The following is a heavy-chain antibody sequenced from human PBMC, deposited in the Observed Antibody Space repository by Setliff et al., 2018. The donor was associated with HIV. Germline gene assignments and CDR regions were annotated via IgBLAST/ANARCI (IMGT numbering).Heavy chain of an antibody. D-gene: IGHD2-8*02. CDR1: GYTFGGNY. V-gene: IGHV1-2*02. CDR3: ARVQVGDPYYPYYYMDV. CDR2: INPNTGLT. J-gene: IGHJ6*03. Sequence: VASVKVSCKASGYTFGGNYIHWVRQAPGQGLEWMGWINPNTGLTNYAQKFQGRVTMTTDTSTSTAYMELRNLRSDDTAVYYCARVQVGDPYYPYYYMDVWGEGTTVTVSS.